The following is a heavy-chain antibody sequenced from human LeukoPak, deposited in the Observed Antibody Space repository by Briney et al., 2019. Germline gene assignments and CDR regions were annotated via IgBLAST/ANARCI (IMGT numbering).Heavy chain of an antibody. V-gene: IGHV1-3*01. J-gene: IGHJ5*02. CDR1: VYTYTSYA. CDR2: INAGNGNT. Sequence: ASVKVSCKASVYTYTSYAMHWVRQAPGQRLEWMGWINAGNGNTKYSQKFQGRVTITRDTSASTAYMEVSSLRSEDTAVYYCARGKEENLLWFGELSRWGNRGGDWFDPWGQGTLVTVSS. D-gene: IGHD3-10*01. CDR3: ARGKEENLLWFGELSRWGNRGGDWFDP.